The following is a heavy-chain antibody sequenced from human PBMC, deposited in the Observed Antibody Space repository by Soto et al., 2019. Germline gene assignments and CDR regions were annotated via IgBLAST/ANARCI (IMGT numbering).Heavy chain of an antibody. D-gene: IGHD3-10*01. CDR2: ITSNGGKA. V-gene: IGHV3-9*01. Sequence: EVQLVESGGGLAQPGTSLKLSCAASGFRFDDYAMHWVRQRPGKGLEWVSGITSNGGKAGNADSVKGRCSISRDSVKKSLDLQLSSLQSDDTALYYCAKVAGRNYYGSLGYMDVWGTGTTVIVSS. CDR3: AKVAGRNYYGSLGYMDV. J-gene: IGHJ6*04. CDR1: GFRFDDYA.